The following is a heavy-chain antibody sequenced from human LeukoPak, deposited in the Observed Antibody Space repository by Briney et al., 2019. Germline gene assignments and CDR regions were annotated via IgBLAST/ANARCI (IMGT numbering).Heavy chain of an antibody. V-gene: IGHV3-48*01. CDR3: ATSLNRYYYYMDV. J-gene: IGHJ6*03. Sequence: PGGSPRLSCAASGFTFSSYSMNWVRQAPGRGLEGVSYISSSSSTIYYADSVKGRFTISRDNAKNSLYLQMNSLRAEDTAVYYCATSLNRYYYYMDVWGKGTTVTVSS. CDR1: GFTFSSYS. CDR2: ISSSSSTI.